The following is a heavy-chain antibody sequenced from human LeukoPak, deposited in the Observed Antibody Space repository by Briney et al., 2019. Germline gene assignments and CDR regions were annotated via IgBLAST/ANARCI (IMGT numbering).Heavy chain of an antibody. Sequence: GGSLRLSCAASGFTFSSNVMIWVRQAPGKGLEWVSSIPASGGSTYYADSVKGRFTISRDNSKNTLYLQMNSLRVEDTALYYCAKDGVGPSNINYFDSWGQGTLVTVSS. CDR2: IPASGGST. J-gene: IGHJ4*02. V-gene: IGHV3-23*01. CDR1: GFTFSSNV. CDR3: AKDGVGPSNINYFDS. D-gene: IGHD1-26*01.